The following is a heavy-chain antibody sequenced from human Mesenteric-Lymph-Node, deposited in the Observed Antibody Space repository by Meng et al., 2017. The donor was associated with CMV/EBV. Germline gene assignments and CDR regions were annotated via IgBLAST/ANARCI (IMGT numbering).Heavy chain of an antibody. CDR1: GFTFSIYS. V-gene: IGHV3-30*02. D-gene: IGHD6-19*01. Sequence: GGSLRLSCAASGFTFSIYSMNWVRQAPGRGLEWVAFIQYDGSKEHYADSVKGRFTISRDNFKNTLHLQMNSLRGEDTAVYYCAKGRRTSSGWLDGMDVWGQGTTVTVSS. J-gene: IGHJ6*02. CDR3: AKGRRTSSGWLDGMDV. CDR2: IQYDGSKE.